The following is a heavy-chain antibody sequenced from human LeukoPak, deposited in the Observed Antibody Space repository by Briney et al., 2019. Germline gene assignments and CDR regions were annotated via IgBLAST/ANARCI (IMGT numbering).Heavy chain of an antibody. CDR2: IYYSGNT. V-gene: IGHV4-59*01. J-gene: IGHJ4*02. D-gene: IGHD6-19*01. CDR1: GGSISSYY. CDR3: ARQAVAPDY. Sequence: SETLSLTCTVSGGSISSYYWSWIRQPPGKGLEWIGYIYYSGNTNYNPSLKGRVTMSLDTSKNQFSLKLSSVTAADTAVYYCARQAVAPDYWGQGILVTVSS.